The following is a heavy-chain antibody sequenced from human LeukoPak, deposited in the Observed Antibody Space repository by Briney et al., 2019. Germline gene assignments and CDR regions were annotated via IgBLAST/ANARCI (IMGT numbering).Heavy chain of an antibody. D-gene: IGHD3-22*01. CDR1: GFTFSSYS. CDR2: ISWNGGNT. Sequence: GGSLRLSCAASGFTFSSYSMTWVRQAPGKGLEWVSGISWNGGNTDYADSVKGRFTISRDNAKNSLYLQMNSLRAEDTALYHCARELYYYDSSGHNWFDPWGQGTLVTVSS. J-gene: IGHJ5*02. CDR3: ARELYYYDSSGHNWFDP. V-gene: IGHV3-20*01.